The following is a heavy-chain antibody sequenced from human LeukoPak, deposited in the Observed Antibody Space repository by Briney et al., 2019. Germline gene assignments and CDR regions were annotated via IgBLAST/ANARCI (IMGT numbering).Heavy chain of an antibody. CDR2: INPRSGGT. D-gene: IGHD2/OR15-2a*01. J-gene: IGHJ4*02. V-gene: IGHV1-2*02. Sequence: ASVKVSCKASGYSFTDYFMHWVRQAPGQGLEWMGWINPRSGGTEYAEKFRGRVTMTRDTSINTAYLELSRLRSDDTAVYYCARVVGGRWVFSHYFDYWGQGTLVTVSS. CDR3: ARVVGGRWVFSHYFDY. CDR1: GYSFTDYF.